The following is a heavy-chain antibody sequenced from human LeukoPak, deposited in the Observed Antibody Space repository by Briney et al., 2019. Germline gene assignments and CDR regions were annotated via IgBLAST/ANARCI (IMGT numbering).Heavy chain of an antibody. V-gene: IGHV3-53*01. CDR2: IYSGGTT. CDR3: ARRAGGYSHPYDY. J-gene: IGHJ4*02. Sequence: GGSLRLSCAVSGFTVSGNYMGWVRQAPGKGLEWVSLIYSGGTTYYADSVKGRFTISRDNSKNTLYLQMNSPRAEDTAVYYCARRAGGYSHPYDYWGQGILVTVSS. CDR1: GFTVSGNY. D-gene: IGHD4-23*01.